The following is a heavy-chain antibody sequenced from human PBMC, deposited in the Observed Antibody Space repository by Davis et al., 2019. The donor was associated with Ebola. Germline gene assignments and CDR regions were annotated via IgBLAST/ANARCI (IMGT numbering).Heavy chain of an antibody. CDR3: ATLRYFDWLFPNGPDY. CDR2: VTGDGNT. J-gene: IGHJ4*02. V-gene: IGHV3-74*01. Sequence: GESLKISCVGSGFTFSHYWMHWVRQAPGRGLVWVARVTGDGNTFYADSVKDRVTISRDNSKNTLYLQMDSLRAEDTAVYYCATLRYFDWLFPNGPDYWGQGTLVTVSS. D-gene: IGHD3-9*01. CDR1: GFTFSHYW.